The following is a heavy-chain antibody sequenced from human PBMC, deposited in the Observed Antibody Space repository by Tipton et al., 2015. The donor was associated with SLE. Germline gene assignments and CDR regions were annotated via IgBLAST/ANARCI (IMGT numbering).Heavy chain of an antibody. D-gene: IGHD6-13*01. Sequence: SLRLSCEASGFTFDDHGMSWVRQAPGKGLEWVSGINWNAGITSYADSVKGRFTVSRDNAKNSLYLQMNSLRAEDTAVYYCARDLGSSWHRGFGYWGQGTLVTVSS. J-gene: IGHJ4*02. CDR3: ARDLGSSWHRGFGY. CDR1: GFTFDDHG. V-gene: IGHV3-20*04. CDR2: INWNAGIT.